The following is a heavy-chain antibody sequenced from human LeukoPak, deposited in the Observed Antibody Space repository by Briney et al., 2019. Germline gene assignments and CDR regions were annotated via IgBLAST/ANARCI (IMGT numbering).Heavy chain of an antibody. CDR2: IYYSGST. CDR1: GGSINSYY. CDR3: ARDAEAASRFMDV. J-gene: IGHJ6*03. Sequence: SETLSLTCTVSGGSINSYYWSWIRLPPGKGLEWIGYIYYSGSTNYNPSLKSRVTISLDTSENQFSLELTSVTAADTAVYYCARDAEAASRFMDVWGKGTTVTVSS. D-gene: IGHD6-13*01. V-gene: IGHV4-59*01.